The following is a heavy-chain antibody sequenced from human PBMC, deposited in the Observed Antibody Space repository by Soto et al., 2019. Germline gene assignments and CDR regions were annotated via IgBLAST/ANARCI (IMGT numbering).Heavy chain of an antibody. CDR3: ARDGGVSGSYVGDFDY. V-gene: IGHV1-69*01. CDR2: IIPIFGTA. J-gene: IGHJ4*02. Sequence: QVQLVQSGAEVKKPGSSVKVSCKASGGTFSSYAISWVRQAPGQGLEWMGGIIPIFGTANYAQKFQGRVTITAGESTSTAYMEVSSLSSEVTAVYYCARDGGVSGSYVGDFDYWGQGTLVTVSS. D-gene: IGHD1-26*01. CDR1: GGTFSSYA.